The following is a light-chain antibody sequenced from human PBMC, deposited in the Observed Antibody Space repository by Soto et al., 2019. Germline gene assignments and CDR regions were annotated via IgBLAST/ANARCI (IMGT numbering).Light chain of an antibody. CDR2: WSS. CDR1: QSVLYSSNNKNY. Sequence: DIVMTQSPDSLAVSLGERATINCTSSQSVLYSSNNKNYLPWYQQKPGQPPKLLIYWSSTRESGVPDRFSGSGSGTDFTLTPSTLQAEDVAGYYCQQSYSTSLSFGCGTKVEIK. CDR3: QQSYSTSLS. V-gene: IGKV4-1*01. J-gene: IGKJ4*01.